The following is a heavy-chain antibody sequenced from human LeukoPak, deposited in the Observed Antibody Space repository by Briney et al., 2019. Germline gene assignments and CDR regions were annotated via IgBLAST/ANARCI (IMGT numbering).Heavy chain of an antibody. J-gene: IGHJ4*02. CDR1: GFIFSSYS. CDR2: ISSSSSYI. Sequence: GGSLRLSCAASGFIFSSYSMNWVRQAPGKGLEWVSSISSSSSYIYYADSVKGRFTISRDNAKNSLYLQMNSLRAGDTAVYYCARDYGSSSWYNYFDYWGQGTLVTVSS. CDR3: ARDYGSSSWYNYFDY. D-gene: IGHD6-13*01. V-gene: IGHV3-21*01.